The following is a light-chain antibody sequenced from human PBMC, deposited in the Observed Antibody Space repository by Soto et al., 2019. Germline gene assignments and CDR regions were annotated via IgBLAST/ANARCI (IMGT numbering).Light chain of an antibody. CDR1: QTISSY. V-gene: IGKV3-20*01. CDR2: DAS. CDR3: QQYLSSPPYG. J-gene: IGKJ2*03. Sequence: EMVLTQSPGTLSLSPGERATLSCRASQTISSYLAWYQHKPGQAPRLLIYDASIRATDIPDRFSGSGSGTDVTLTIGRLEPEDFAVYYCQQYLSSPPYGFGQGTKLESK.